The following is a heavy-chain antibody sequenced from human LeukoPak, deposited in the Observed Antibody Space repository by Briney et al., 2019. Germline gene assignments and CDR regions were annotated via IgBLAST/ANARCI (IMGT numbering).Heavy chain of an antibody. V-gene: IGHV3-21*01. D-gene: IGHD2-2*01. CDR3: ARVAGIVVVPAEDY. CDR2: ISSSSSYI. Sequence: GGSLRLSCAASGFTFSSYSMNWVRQAPGKGLEWVSSISSSSSYIYYADSVKGRFTISRDNAKSSLYLQMNSLRAEDTAVYYCARVAGIVVVPAEDYWGQGTLVTVSS. CDR1: GFTFSSYS. J-gene: IGHJ4*02.